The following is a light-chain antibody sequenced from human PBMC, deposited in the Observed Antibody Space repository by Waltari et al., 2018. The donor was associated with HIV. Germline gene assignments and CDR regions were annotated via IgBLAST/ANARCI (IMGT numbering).Light chain of an antibody. CDR3: AAWDDSLSGYV. CDR2: RNN. J-gene: IGLJ1*01. CDR1: TPSTGRPY. Sequence: QPALTQPPPPSGTPGLRATIFCSGSTPSTGRPYAYWYQQLPGTAPQLLIYRNNQRPSGVPDRFSGSKSGTSASLAISGLRSEDEADYYCAAWDDSLSGYVFGTGTKVTVL. V-gene: IGLV1-47*01.